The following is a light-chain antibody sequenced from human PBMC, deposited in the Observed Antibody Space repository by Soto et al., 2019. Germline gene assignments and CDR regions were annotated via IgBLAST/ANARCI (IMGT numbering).Light chain of an antibody. V-gene: IGLV2-14*03. CDR3: SSYTSTSTYV. Sequence: QPVLTQPASVSGSPGQSITISCTGTSSDVGGYKSASWYQQHPGKAPKLLIYNVSNRPSGISDRFSGSWSGDTASLTISGLQAEDEADYYCSSYTSTSTYVFGTGTKLTVL. J-gene: IGLJ1*01. CDR2: NVS. CDR1: SSDVGGYKS.